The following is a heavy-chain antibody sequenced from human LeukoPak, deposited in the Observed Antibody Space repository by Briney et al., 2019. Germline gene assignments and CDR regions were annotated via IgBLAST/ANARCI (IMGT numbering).Heavy chain of an antibody. CDR1: GFTFSSYS. CDR2: ISSSSSYI. J-gene: IGHJ4*02. CDR3: ARVRVVRGYFDY. Sequence: PGGSLRLSCAASGFTFSSYSMNWVRQAPGKGLEWVSSISSSSSYIYYADSVKGRFTISRDNAKNSLYLQMNSLRAEDTVVYYCARVRVVRGYFDYWGQGTLVTVSS. V-gene: IGHV3-21*01. D-gene: IGHD2-15*01.